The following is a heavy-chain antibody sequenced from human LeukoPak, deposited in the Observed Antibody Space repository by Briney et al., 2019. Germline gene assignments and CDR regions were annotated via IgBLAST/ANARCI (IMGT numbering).Heavy chain of an antibody. CDR3: TRRSHCEGGSCHPV. J-gene: IGHJ6*02. Sequence: PSETLSLTCTVSDDSISSSYYYWVWIRQPPGKELDWIGSIYYDGRSYYNPSLRSRVTGYLDTSKNQFSLTLRSVTATDTAVYYCTRRSHCEGGSCHPVRGQGTTVTVSS. V-gene: IGHV4-39*01. D-gene: IGHD2-15*01. CDR1: DDSISSSYYY. CDR2: IYYDGRS.